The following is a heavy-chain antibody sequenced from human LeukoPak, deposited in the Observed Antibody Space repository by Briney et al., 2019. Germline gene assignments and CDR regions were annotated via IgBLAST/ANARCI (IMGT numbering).Heavy chain of an antibody. J-gene: IGHJ6*03. D-gene: IGHD1-26*01. V-gene: IGHV3-23*01. CDR2: ISGSGDNM. CDR1: GFTFSNAW. CDR3: ARDGYSGSYYRLYYFFMDV. Sequence: PGGSLRLSCAASGFTFSNAWMSWVRQAPGKGLEWVSSISGSGDNMDYADSVKGRFTISRDNSENTLYLQMNSLRGEDTAVYYCARDGYSGSYYRLYYFFMDVWGKGTTVTVSS.